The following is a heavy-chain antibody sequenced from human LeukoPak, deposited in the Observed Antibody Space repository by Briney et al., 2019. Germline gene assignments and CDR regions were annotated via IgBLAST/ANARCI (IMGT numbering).Heavy chain of an antibody. CDR2: VIPIPGIA. D-gene: IGHD2-15*01. V-gene: IGHV1-69*04. Sequence: SVKVSCKASGDTFSMYTFSWVRQAPGQGLEWMGRVIPIPGIANYPQKFQGRVTITADILTSTTYMELSSLRSDDTAVYYCARDHCSGGTCLGGHWGQGTLVTVSS. J-gene: IGHJ4*02. CDR1: GDTFSMYT. CDR3: ARDHCSGGTCLGGH.